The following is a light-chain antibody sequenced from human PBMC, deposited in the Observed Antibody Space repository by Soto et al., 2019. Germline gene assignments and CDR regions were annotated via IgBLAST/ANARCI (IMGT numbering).Light chain of an antibody. Sequence: EIVMTQSPATLSVSPGERAILSCRSSQSVVSDLDWYQQEPGHAPRLVIYGASTRAIGIPARFSGSGSGTEFTPTISSLQSEDFAVYYCQQYHNWPGTFGQGTKVDIK. CDR3: QQYHNWPGT. V-gene: IGKV3-15*01. CDR1: QSVVSD. CDR2: GAS. J-gene: IGKJ1*01.